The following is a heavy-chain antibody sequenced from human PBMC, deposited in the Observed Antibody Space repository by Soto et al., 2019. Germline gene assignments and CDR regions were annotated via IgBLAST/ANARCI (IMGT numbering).Heavy chain of an antibody. CDR2: ITPTLNIA. CDR3: SRGYFSGRNPASFDY. D-gene: IGHD1-26*01. J-gene: IGHJ4*02. Sequence: QLQLVQSGAEVREPGSSVKVSCKASGGTFSSYTVIWVRQAPGQGLEWMGGITPTLNIAKYAEKFQGRVTNSAEQFTKTSHMPLGSLRIEDTAVYFCSRGYFSGRNPASFDYWGQGTL. V-gene: IGHV1-69*17. CDR1: GGTFSSYT.